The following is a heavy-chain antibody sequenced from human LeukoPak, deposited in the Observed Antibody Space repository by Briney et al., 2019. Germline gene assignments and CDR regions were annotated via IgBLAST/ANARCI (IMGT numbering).Heavy chain of an antibody. J-gene: IGHJ4*02. D-gene: IGHD1-26*01. V-gene: IGHV3-23*01. CDR3: XXXXXVGDERYHDC. CDR1: GFTFSSYA. Sequence: PGGSLRLSCVASGFTFSSYAMSWVRQAPGKGLEWVSAIIGSGDSTYYADSVKGRFTISRDNSKSTLYLQMNSLRAEDTAGDYXXXXXXVGDERYHDCWGQGILVAVSS. CDR2: IIGSGDST.